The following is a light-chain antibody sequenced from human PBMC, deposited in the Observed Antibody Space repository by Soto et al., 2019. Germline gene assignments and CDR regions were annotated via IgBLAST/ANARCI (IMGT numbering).Light chain of an antibody. V-gene: IGLV2-11*01. CDR1: SSDVGYYNY. CDR2: DVS. Sequence: QSALTQPRSVSGSPGQSVTISCTGTSSDVGYYNYVSWYQQHPGKASKLMIYDVSNRPSGVPDRFSGSKSGNTASLTISGLQAEDEADYYCCAYAGSYTLMFGGGTKVTVL. CDR3: CAYAGSYTLM. J-gene: IGLJ3*02.